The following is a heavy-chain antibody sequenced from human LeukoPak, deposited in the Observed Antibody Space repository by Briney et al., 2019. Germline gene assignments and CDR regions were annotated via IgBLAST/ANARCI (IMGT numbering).Heavy chain of an antibody. CDR1: GYTFTSYD. CDR2: MIPNIGNS. J-gene: IGHJ4*02. V-gene: IGHV1-8*02. CDR3: ARWMTGDSSSLDY. D-gene: IGHD6-13*01. Sequence: GASVKVSCKASGYTFTSYDINWVRQAPGQGLEWMGWMIPNIGNSDYAQKFQGRVTMTRNTSISTAYMELSSLRSEDTAVYYCARWMTGDSSSLDYWGQGTLVTVSS.